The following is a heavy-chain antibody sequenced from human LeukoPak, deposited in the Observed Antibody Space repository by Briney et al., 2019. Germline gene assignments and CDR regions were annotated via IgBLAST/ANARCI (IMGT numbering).Heavy chain of an antibody. V-gene: IGHV4-34*01. Sequence: SETLSLTSAVYGGSFSGYYWSWIRQPPGKGLEWIGEINHSGSTNYNPSLKSRVTISVDTSKNQFSLKLSSVTAADTAVYYCARDLYRIVVVPHYFDYWGQGTLVTVSS. CDR1: GGSFSGYY. D-gene: IGHD3-22*01. CDR2: INHSGST. CDR3: ARDLYRIVVVPHYFDY. J-gene: IGHJ4*02.